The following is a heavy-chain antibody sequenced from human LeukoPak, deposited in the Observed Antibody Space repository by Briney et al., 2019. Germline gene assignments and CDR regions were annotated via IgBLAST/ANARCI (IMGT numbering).Heavy chain of an antibody. Sequence: GRSLRLSCAASEFTFNSYAMHWVRQAPGKGLEWVAVISYDGGNKYYTDSVKGRFTISRDNSKNTLYLQMNSLRAEDTAVFYCAREHGILRYFDWSLDYWGQGTLVTVSS. J-gene: IGHJ4*02. CDR3: AREHGILRYFDWSLDY. CDR1: EFTFNSYA. V-gene: IGHV3-30-3*01. CDR2: ISYDGGNK. D-gene: IGHD3-9*01.